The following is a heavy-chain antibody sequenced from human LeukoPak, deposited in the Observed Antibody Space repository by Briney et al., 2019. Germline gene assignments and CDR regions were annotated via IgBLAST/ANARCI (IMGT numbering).Heavy chain of an antibody. CDR1: GFTFSSYW. D-gene: IGHD1-26*01. V-gene: IGHV3-7*01. J-gene: IGHJ3*02. CDR3: AREDLRGSQTAFDI. CDR2: IKQDGSEK. Sequence: GGSLRLSCAASGFTFSSYWMSWVRQAPGKGLEWVANIKQDGSEKYYVDSVKGRFTISRDNAKNSLYLQMNSLRAEDTAVYYCAREDLRGSQTAFDIWGQGTMVTVSS.